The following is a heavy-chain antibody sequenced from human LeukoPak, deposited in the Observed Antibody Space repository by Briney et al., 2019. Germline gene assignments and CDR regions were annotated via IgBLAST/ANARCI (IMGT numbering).Heavy chain of an antibody. Sequence: GGSLRLSCAASGFTFSSYSMNWVRQAPGKGLEWVSSISSSSSCIYYADSVKGRFTVSRDNAKNSLYLQMNSLRAEDTAVYYCARWGQLLLNYYFDYWGQGTLVTVSS. CDR3: ARWGQLLLNYYFDY. CDR1: GFTFSSYS. V-gene: IGHV3-21*01. J-gene: IGHJ4*02. CDR2: ISSSSSCI. D-gene: IGHD2-2*01.